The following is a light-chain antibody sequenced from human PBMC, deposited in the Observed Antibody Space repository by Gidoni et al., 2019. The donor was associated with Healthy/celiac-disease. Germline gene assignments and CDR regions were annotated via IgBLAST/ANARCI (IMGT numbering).Light chain of an antibody. J-gene: IGKJ2*02. CDR2: AAS. CDR1: QSISSY. Sequence: DIQMNQSPSSLSASVGDRVTITCRASQSISSYLNWYQQKPGKAPKLLIYAASSLQSGVPSRFSGSGSGTDFTLTISSLQPEDSATYYCQQSYSTPRTFGQGTKLEIK. V-gene: IGKV1-39*01. CDR3: QQSYSTPRT.